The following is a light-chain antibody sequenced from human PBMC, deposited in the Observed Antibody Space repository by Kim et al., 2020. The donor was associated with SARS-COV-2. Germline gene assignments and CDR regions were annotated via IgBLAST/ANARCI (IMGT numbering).Light chain of an antibody. V-gene: IGKV3-20*01. CDR2: GAS. J-gene: IGKJ1*01. Sequence: SPGESATLSCRASQSVSSNYLAWYQQKPGQAPRLLIYGASSRVTGIPDRFSGSGSGTDFTLTITRLEPEDFAVYYCQQYSSSPATFGQGTKVDIK. CDR1: QSVSSNY. CDR3: QQYSSSPAT.